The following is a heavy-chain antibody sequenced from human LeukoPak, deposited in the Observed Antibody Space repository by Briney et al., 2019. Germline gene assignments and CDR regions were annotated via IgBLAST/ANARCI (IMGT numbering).Heavy chain of an antibody. V-gene: IGHV4-59*12. Sequence: SETLSLTCTVSGGSISNYYWSWIRQPPGMGLEWIGNIHDSGSTNYNPSLKSRVTMSVDTSKNQFSLKLSSVTAADTAVYYCARDNFPYYYGSGSNKNWFDPWGQGTLVTVSS. CDR3: ARDNFPYYYGSGSNKNWFDP. CDR1: GGSISNYY. D-gene: IGHD3-10*01. CDR2: IHDSGST. J-gene: IGHJ5*02.